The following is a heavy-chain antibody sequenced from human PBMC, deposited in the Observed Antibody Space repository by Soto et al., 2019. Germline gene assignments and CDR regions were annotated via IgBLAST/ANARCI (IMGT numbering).Heavy chain of an antibody. CDR3: AKDVGWNDSSGRPWSTFDY. CDR1: GFTFDDYT. Sequence: EVQLVESGGVVVQPGGSLRLSCAASGFTFDDYTMHWVRQAPGKGLEWVSLISWDGGSTYYADSVKGRFTISRDNSKNSLYLQRNRLRTEDAALYYCAKDVGWNDSSGRPWSTFDYWGQGTLVTVSS. CDR2: ISWDGGST. V-gene: IGHV3-43*01. D-gene: IGHD3-22*01. J-gene: IGHJ4*02.